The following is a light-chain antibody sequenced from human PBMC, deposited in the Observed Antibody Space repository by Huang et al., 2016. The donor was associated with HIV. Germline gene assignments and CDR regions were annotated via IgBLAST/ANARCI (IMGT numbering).Light chain of an antibody. J-gene: IGKJ2*01. V-gene: IGKV1-9*01. CDR2: VAS. Sequence: IQLTQSPSSLSASVGDRVTIPCRASQGIGTYLAWYQQKPGKAPKLLIYVASTLQIGVSSRFSGSGSGTDFTLTISSLQPEDVATYYCQQLNNYPYTFGQGTNLEIK. CDR1: QGIGTY. CDR3: QQLNNYPYT.